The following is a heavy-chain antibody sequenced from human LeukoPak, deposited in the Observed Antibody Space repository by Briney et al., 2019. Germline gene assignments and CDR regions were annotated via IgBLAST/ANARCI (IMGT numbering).Heavy chain of an antibody. V-gene: IGHV4-59*01. D-gene: IGHD3-22*01. Sequence: SETLSLTCTVSGGSISSYYWSWIRQPPGKGLEWIGYIYYSGSTNCNPSLKSRVTISVDTSKNQFSLKLSSVTAADTAVYYCARMRYYYDSSSYYNYFDYWGQGTLVTVSS. CDR3: ARMRYYYDSSSYYNYFDY. CDR1: GGSISSYY. J-gene: IGHJ4*02. CDR2: IYYSGST.